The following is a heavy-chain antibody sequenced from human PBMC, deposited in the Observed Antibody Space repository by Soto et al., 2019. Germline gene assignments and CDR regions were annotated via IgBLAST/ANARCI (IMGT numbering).Heavy chain of an antibody. Sequence: EVQLLESGGGLVQPGGSLRLSCAASGFTFSTYALSWVRQAPGKGLEWVSTISGSGGTTFYADSVKGRFTISRDNSKSTLYLRMNSLRAEDTAVYFCAKETSPYYYYYYGIDVWGLGTTFTVSS. V-gene: IGHV3-23*01. CDR3: AKETSPYYYYYYGIDV. J-gene: IGHJ6*02. CDR1: GFTFSTYA. CDR2: ISGSGGTT.